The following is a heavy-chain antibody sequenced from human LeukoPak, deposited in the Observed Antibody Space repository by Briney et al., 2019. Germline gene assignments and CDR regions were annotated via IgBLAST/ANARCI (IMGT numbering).Heavy chain of an antibody. D-gene: IGHD4-17*01. J-gene: IGHJ4*02. Sequence: GGSLRLSCAASGFTFSSYNMNWVRQAPGKGLEWVSYISTSSRNIQYADSVKGRFTISRDNAKNSVYLQMNSLRDEDTAVYYCARSGDYGDYTANWGQGTLVTVSS. CDR3: ARSGDYGDYTAN. V-gene: IGHV3-48*02. CDR1: GFTFSSYN. CDR2: ISTSSRNI.